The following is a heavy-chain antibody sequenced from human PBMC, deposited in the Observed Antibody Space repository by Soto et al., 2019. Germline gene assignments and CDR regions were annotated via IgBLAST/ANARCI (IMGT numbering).Heavy chain of an antibody. V-gene: IGHV4-39*07. CDR1: GGSISSSSYY. Sequence: SETLSLTCTVSGGSISSSSYYWGWIRQPPGKGLEWIGSIYYSGSTYYNPPLKSRVTISVDTSKNQLSLKLSSVTAADTAVYYCARFVVVPAAMPGEDFDYWGQGTLVTVSS. CDR2: IYYSGST. J-gene: IGHJ4*02. D-gene: IGHD2-2*01. CDR3: ARFVVVPAAMPGEDFDY.